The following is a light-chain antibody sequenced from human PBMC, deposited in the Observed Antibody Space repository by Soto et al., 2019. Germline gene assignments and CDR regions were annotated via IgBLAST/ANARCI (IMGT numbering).Light chain of an antibody. V-gene: IGKV3-15*01. Sequence: EIVMTQSPATLSVSPGERATLSCRASQSVTSNLAWYQQKPGQAPRLLMYGVSTRATGISARFGGSGSATEFTLTISSLQSEDFAVYYCQQYSQWPLTFGGGTKVDIK. CDR2: GVS. J-gene: IGKJ4*01. CDR1: QSVTSN. CDR3: QQYSQWPLT.